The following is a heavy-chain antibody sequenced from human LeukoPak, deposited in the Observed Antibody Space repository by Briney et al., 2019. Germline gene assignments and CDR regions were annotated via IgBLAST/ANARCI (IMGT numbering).Heavy chain of an antibody. D-gene: IGHD1-1*01. CDR1: GDSIVNGDYY. V-gene: IGHV4-39*07. J-gene: IGHJ3*02. CDR2: VDYTGYT. CDR3: ARDTPTAGVGAFDI. Sequence: SGTLSQTCSGTGDSIVNGDYYSGWIRQPPEKGLEWIESVDYTGYTYYYASLKSRATVSIDTSMNRFSLRLSSVTAADPCVYHCARDTPTAGVGAFDIWGQGTMVSVPS.